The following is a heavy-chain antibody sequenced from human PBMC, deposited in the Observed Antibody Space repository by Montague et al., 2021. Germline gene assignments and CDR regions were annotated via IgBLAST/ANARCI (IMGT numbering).Heavy chain of an antibody. D-gene: IGHD2-21*02. V-gene: IGHV4-34*01. CDR2: INHSGST. CDR1: GGSFSGYY. CDR3: ARRGVVTGWFDP. J-gene: IGHJ5*02. Sequence: SETLSLTCTVYGGSFSGYYWSWICQSPGKGLEWIGEINHSGSTNYNPSLTSRVTISVDTSKNQFSLKLSSVTAADTAVYYCARRGVVTGWFDPWGQGTLVTVSS.